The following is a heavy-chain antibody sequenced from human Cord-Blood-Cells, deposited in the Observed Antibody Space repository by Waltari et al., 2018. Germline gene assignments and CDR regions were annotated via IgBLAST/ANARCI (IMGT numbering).Heavy chain of an antibody. CDR2: IYYSGST. Sequence: QVQLQESGPGLVKPSETLSLTCTVSGGSISSYYWSLIRQPPGKGLEWIGYIYYSGSTNYNPSLKSRVTISVDTSKNQFSLKLSSVTAADTAVYYCARHEEGYSAGAFDIWGQGTMVTVSS. J-gene: IGHJ3*02. D-gene: IGHD1-1*01. CDR1: GGSISSYY. V-gene: IGHV4-59*08. CDR3: ARHEEGYSAGAFDI.